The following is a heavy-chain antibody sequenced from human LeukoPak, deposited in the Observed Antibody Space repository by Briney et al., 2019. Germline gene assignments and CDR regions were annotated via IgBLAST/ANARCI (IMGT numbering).Heavy chain of an antibody. CDR3: APNWNDAGSDAFDI. CDR1: GFTFTSSA. J-gene: IGHJ3*02. Sequence: SVTVSCKASGFTFTSSAVQWVRQARGQRLEWIGWIVVGSGNTNYAQKFQERVTITRDMSTSTAYMELSSLRSEDTAVYYCAPNWNDAGSDAFDIWGQGTMVTVSS. D-gene: IGHD1-1*01. V-gene: IGHV1-58*01. CDR2: IVVGSGNT.